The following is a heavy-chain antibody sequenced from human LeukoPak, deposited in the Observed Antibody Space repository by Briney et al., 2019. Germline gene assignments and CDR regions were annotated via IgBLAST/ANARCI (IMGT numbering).Heavy chain of an antibody. D-gene: IGHD3-22*01. J-gene: IGHJ4*02. Sequence: ASVKVSCKASCYSFTSYGISWVRQAPGQGLEWMGWISAYNGNTNYAQKLQGRVTMTTDTSTSTAYMELRSLRSDDTAVYYCARFVGHYYDGSEFQTDYWGQGTLVTVSS. CDR2: ISAYNGNT. CDR1: CYSFTSYG. CDR3: ARFVGHYYDGSEFQTDY. V-gene: IGHV1-18*01.